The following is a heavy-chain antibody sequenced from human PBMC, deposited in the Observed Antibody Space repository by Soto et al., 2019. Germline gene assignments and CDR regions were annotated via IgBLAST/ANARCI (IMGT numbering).Heavy chain of an antibody. CDR3: AREARGLRYLKNWFDP. CDR2: INPSGGST. V-gene: IGHV1-46*01. J-gene: IGHJ5*02. D-gene: IGHD3-9*01. Sequence: ASVKVSCKASGGTFSSYTITWVRQAPGQGLEWMGIINPSGGSTSYAQKFQGRVTMTRDTSTSTVYMELSSLRSEDTAVYYCAREARGLRYLKNWFDPWGQGTLVTVSS. CDR1: GGTFSSYT.